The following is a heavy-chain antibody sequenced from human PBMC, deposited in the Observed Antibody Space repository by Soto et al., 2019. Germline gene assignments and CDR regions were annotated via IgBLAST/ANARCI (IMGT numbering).Heavy chain of an antibody. D-gene: IGHD2-21*01. J-gene: IGHJ6*02. CDR2: ISAYNGKT. CDR1: GYTFTSYG. CDR3: ARCGVVNYYHGMDV. Sequence: QVQLVQSGGEVTKPGASVKLSCTASGYTFTSYGISWVRQAPGQGLEWMGWISAYNGKTNYAQNVQGRVTMTTDTSTRTAYMDLRSLRSDDTAVYYCARCGVVNYYHGMDVWGQGTTVTVSS. V-gene: IGHV1-18*01.